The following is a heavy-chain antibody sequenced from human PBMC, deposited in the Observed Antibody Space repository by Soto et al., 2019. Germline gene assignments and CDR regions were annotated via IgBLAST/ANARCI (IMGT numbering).Heavy chain of an antibody. J-gene: IGHJ4*02. CDR1: GFTFSSHA. CDR3: VKSRYNYGPNYFDY. V-gene: IGHV3-23*01. D-gene: IGHD5-18*01. Sequence: EVQLLESGGGLVQPGGSLRLSCVASGFTFSSHAMSWVRQAPGKGLEWVSSFSGTTITGSAGSTYYADSVKGRFTISRDNSKNTLSLQMNSLRAEDTAVYYCVKSRYNYGPNYFDYWGQGTLVTVSS. CDR2: ITGSAGST.